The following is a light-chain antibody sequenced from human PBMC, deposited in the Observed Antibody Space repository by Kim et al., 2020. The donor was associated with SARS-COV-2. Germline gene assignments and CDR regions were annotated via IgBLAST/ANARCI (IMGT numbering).Light chain of an antibody. J-gene: IGLJ2*01. CDR2: GKN. CDR1: SLRSYY. CDR3: NSRDSKDNVV. V-gene: IGLV3-19*01. Sequence: VALGQTVRITCPGDSLRSYYATWYQQKPGQAPILVIYGKNNRPSGIPDRFSGSSSGNTASLTITGTQAGDEADYYCNSRDSKDNVVFGGGTKLTVL.